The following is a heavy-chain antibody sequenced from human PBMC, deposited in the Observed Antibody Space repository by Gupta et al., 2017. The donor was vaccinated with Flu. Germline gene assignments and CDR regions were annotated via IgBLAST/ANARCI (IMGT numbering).Heavy chain of an antibody. CDR1: GFPFSSSA. Sequence: EVPLLESGGGLGQPGGSLSLSCAASGFPFSSSAMSWVRQAPGKGLEWVSTMRGRGDSTDYTDTVRGRFTISRDNSKNKMYQQLNSRRAEDTAVYYCARERGAGRTWFDTWGQGTLVAVSS. J-gene: IGHJ5*02. D-gene: IGHD3-10*01. CDR3: ARERGAGRTWFDT. V-gene: IGHV3-23*01. CDR2: MRGRGDST.